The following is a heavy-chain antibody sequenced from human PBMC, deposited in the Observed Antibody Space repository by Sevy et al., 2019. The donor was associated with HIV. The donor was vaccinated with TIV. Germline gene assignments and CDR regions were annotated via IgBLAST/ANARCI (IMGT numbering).Heavy chain of an antibody. CDR3: ARDRGGYYDFWSGYSTDDAFDI. D-gene: IGHD3-3*01. V-gene: IGHV1-2*06. CDR1: GYTFTGYY. CDR2: INPNSGGT. Sequence: ASVKVSCKASGYTFTGYYMHWVRQAPGQGLEWMGRINPNSGGTNYAQKFQGRVTMTRDTSISTAYMELSRLRSDDTAVDYCARDRGGYYDFWSGYSTDDAFDIWGQGTMVTVSS. J-gene: IGHJ3*02.